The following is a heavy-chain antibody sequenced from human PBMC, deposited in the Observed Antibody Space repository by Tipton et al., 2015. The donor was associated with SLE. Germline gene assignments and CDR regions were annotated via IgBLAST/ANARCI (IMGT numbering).Heavy chain of an antibody. Sequence: GLVKPSETLSLTCTVSGGSISSYYWSWIRQPPGKGLEWIGYIYYSGSTNYNPSLKSRVTISVDTSKNQFSLKLSSVTAEDTAVYYCARGTTVILFDYWGQGTLVTVSS. J-gene: IGHJ4*02. V-gene: IGHV4-59*01. D-gene: IGHD4-17*01. CDR2: IYYSGST. CDR3: ARGTTVILFDY. CDR1: GGSISSYY.